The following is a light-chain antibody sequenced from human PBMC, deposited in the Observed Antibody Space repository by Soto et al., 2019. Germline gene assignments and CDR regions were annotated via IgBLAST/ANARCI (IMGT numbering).Light chain of an antibody. Sequence: EIVMTQSPATLSVSPGEGATLSCRASQSVSSNLAWYQQKPGQAPRLLIYAASTRATGIPARFRGSGSGTEFTLTITILQSEDFAVYYCQQYNNSPPRTFGGGTKVDIK. V-gene: IGKV3-15*01. CDR1: QSVSSN. J-gene: IGKJ4*01. CDR2: AAS. CDR3: QQYNNSPPRT.